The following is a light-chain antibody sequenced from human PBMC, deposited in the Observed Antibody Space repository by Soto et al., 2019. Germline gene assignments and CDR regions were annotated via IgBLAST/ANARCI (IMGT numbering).Light chain of an antibody. V-gene: IGKV3-20*01. CDR2: GAS. J-gene: IGKJ3*01. Sequence: EIVLTQSPGTLSLSPGERATLSCRTSQSVSSSYLAWYQQKPGQAPRLLIYGASSRATGIPDRFSVSASETDFNLIISRLEPEDFAVSYCQHYGTSALFGPGTRVHLK. CDR3: QHYGTSAL. CDR1: QSVSSSY.